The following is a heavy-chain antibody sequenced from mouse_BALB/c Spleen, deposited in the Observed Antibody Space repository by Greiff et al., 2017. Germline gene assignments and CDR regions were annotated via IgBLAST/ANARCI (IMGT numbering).Heavy chain of an antibody. CDR1: GYTFTNYW. CDR3: ARNYGNYDAMDY. V-gene: IGHV1-63*02. Sequence: QVQLQQSGAELVRPGTSVKISCKASGYTFTNYWLGWVKQRPGHGLEWIGDIYPGGGYTNYNEKFKGKATLTADTSSSTAYMQLSSLTSEDSAVYFCARNYGNYDAMDYWGQGTSVTVSS. J-gene: IGHJ4*01. D-gene: IGHD2-1*01. CDR2: IYPGGGYT.